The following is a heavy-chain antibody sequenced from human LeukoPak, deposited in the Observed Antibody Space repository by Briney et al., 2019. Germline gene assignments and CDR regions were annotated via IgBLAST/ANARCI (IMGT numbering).Heavy chain of an antibody. CDR2: IYSGGST. CDR1: GFTVSSNY. Sequence: GGSLRLSCAASGFTVSSNYMSWVRQAPGKGLEWVSVIYSGGSTYYADSVKGRFTISRDNSKNTLYPQMNSLRAEDTAVYYCARVRTDAFDIWGQGTMVTVSS. D-gene: IGHD1-1*01. J-gene: IGHJ3*02. V-gene: IGHV3-53*01. CDR3: ARVRTDAFDI.